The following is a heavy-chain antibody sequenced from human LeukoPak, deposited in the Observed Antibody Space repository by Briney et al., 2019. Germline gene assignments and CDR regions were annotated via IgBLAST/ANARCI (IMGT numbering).Heavy chain of an antibody. CDR2: IYYSGTT. CDR1: GDSVGSSSYY. CDR3: ARFYDFWSEYYFDY. J-gene: IGHJ4*02. Sequence: PSVTLSLTCTVSGDSVGSSSYYWGWIRQPPGKGLEWIGTIYYSGTTYYNPSLKSRVTISEDTSKNQFYQKLSSVTAADTAVYYCARFYDFWSEYYFDYWGQGTLLTVSS. D-gene: IGHD3-3*01. V-gene: IGHV4-39*01.